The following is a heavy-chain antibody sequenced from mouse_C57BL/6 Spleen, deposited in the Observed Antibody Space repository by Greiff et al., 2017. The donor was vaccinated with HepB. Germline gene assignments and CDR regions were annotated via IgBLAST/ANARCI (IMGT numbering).Heavy chain of an antibody. V-gene: IGHV5-12*01. Sequence: EVKVEESGGGLVQPGGSLKLSCAASGFTFSDYYMYWVRQTPEKRLEWVAYISNGGGRTYYPDTVKGRFTISRDNAKNTLYLQMSRLKSEDTAMYYCARHPGFAMDYWGQGTSVTVSS. J-gene: IGHJ4*01. CDR3: ARHPGFAMDY. CDR1: GFTFSDYY. CDR2: ISNGGGRT. D-gene: IGHD4-1*01.